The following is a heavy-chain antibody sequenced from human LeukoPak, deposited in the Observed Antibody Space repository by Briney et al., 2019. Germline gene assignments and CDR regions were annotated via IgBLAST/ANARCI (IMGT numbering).Heavy chain of an antibody. CDR2: IYYSGST. CDR1: GGSISSGGYY. J-gene: IGHJ5*02. V-gene: IGHV4-31*03. CDR3: ARALPAAGTHNWFDP. Sequence: PSQTLSLTCTVSGGSISSGGYYWSWIRQHPGKGLEWIGHIYYSGSTYYNPSLKSRVTISVDTSKNQFSLKLSSVTAADTAVYYCARALPAAGTHNWFDPWGQGTLVTVSS. D-gene: IGHD6-13*01.